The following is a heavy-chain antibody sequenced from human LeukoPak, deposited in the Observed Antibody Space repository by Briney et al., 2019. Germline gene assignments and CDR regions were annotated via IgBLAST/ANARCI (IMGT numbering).Heavy chain of an antibody. V-gene: IGHV1-3*04. D-gene: IGHD3-22*01. J-gene: IGHJ1*01. CDR2: INTGNGNT. CDR3: ARVPLHDASGRYYPH. CDR1: GYTFTNYG. Sequence: ASVQVSCKTSGYTFTNYGMHWVRQAPRQSLEWMGWINTGNGNTKSLQKFQDRVTLARDTSASTAYMELNSLSSEDTAVYYCARVPLHDASGRYYPHWGQGTLVTVSS.